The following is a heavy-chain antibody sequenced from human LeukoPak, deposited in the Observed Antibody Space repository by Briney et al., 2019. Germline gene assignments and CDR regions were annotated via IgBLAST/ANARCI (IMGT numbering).Heavy chain of an antibody. CDR2: IRSKAYGGTT. V-gene: IGHV3-49*04. Sequence: GGSLRLSCTGSGFTFGDYAMSWVRQAPGKGLEWVCFIRSKAYGGTTEYAASVKGRFTISRDDSKSIAYLQMNSLKTEDTAVYYCTSYSSSLPEDYYYMDVWGKGTTVTVSS. J-gene: IGHJ6*03. CDR3: TSYSSSLPEDYYYMDV. CDR1: GFTFGDYA. D-gene: IGHD6-13*01.